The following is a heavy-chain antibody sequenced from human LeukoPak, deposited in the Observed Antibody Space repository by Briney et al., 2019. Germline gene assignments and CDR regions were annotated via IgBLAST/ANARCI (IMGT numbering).Heavy chain of an antibody. CDR2: ISGSGGST. CDR3: ANRPHYYDSSGPTDY. Sequence: GGSLRLSCAASGLTFNTYAMNWVRQAPGKGLEWVSAISGSGGSTYYADSVKGRFTISRDNSKNTLYLQMNSLRAEDTAVYYCANRPHYYDSSGPTDYWGQGTLVTVSS. V-gene: IGHV3-23*01. J-gene: IGHJ4*02. CDR1: GLTFNTYA. D-gene: IGHD3-22*01.